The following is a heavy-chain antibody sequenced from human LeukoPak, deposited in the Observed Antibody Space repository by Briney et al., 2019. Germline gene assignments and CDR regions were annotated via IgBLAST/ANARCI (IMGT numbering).Heavy chain of an antibody. Sequence: GGSLRLSCAASGFTFSSYAIHWVRQAPGKGLEWVAVISYDGSNKYYADSVKGRFTISRDNSKNTLYLQMNSLRAEDTAVYYCARENSGWEHFHYWGQGTLVTVSS. D-gene: IGHD6-19*01. V-gene: IGHV3-30*04. CDR3: ARENSGWEHFHY. CDR2: ISYDGSNK. CDR1: GFTFSSYA. J-gene: IGHJ4*02.